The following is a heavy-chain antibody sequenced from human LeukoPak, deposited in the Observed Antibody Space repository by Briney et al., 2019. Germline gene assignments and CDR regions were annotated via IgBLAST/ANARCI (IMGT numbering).Heavy chain of an antibody. CDR1: GFTFDDYA. J-gene: IGHJ5*02. CDR2: ISWDGGST. CDR3: ARDHGTGDREGNWFDP. D-gene: IGHD7-27*01. V-gene: IGHV3-43D*03. Sequence: GGSLRLSCAASGFTFDDYAMHWVRQAPGKGLEWVSLISWDGGSTYYADSVKGRFTISRDNSKNSLYLQMNSLRAEDTAVYYCARDHGTGDREGNWFDPWGQGTLVTVSS.